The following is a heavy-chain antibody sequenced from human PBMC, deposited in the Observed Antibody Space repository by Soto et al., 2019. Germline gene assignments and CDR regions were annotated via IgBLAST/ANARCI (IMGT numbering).Heavy chain of an antibody. CDR2: ISAYSGNT. V-gene: IGHV1-18*01. J-gene: IGHJ6*02. Sequence: QVQLVQSGAEVKKPGASVKVSCKASGYTFTSYGISWVRQAPGQGLEWMGWISAYSGNTNYAQKLQGRVTMTTDTSTSTAYMELRSLSSADTAVYYCARDYWGFGEYGMDVWGQGTTVTVSS. CDR3: ARDYWGFGEYGMDV. D-gene: IGHD3-10*01. CDR1: GYTFTSYG.